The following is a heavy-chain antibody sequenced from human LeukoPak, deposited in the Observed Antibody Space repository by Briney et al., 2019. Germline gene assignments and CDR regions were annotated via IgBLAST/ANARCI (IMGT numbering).Heavy chain of an antibody. CDR1: GDSINSFY. J-gene: IGHJ4*02. CDR2: IYTSGST. V-gene: IGHV4-4*07. CDR3: ARDVVAAVGSFDY. D-gene: IGHD2-2*01. Sequence: PSETLSLTCTVSGDSINSFYWSWIRQPAGKGLEWTGRIYTSGSTNYSPSLKSRVTMSVDTSKNQFSLKLSSVTAADTAVYYCARDVVAAVGSFDYWGQGTQVTVSS.